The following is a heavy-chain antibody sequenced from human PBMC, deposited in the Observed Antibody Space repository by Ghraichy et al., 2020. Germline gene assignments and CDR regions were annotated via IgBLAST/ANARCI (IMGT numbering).Heavy chain of an antibody. J-gene: IGHJ4*02. CDR3: AKILIGGWGVVADNDY. CDR1: GFTFSSYA. Sequence: GGSLRLSCAASGFTFSSYAMSWVRQAPGKGLEWVSAISGSGGSTYYADSVKGRFTISRDNSKNTLYLQMNSLRAEDTAVYYCAKILIGGWGVVADNDYWGQGTLVTVSS. CDR2: ISGSGGST. V-gene: IGHV3-23*01. D-gene: IGHD3-3*01.